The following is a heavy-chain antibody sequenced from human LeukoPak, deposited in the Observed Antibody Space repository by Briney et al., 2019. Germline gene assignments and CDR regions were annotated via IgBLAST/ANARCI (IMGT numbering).Heavy chain of an antibody. D-gene: IGHD2-8*02. V-gene: IGHV4-31*03. CDR2: IYYSGST. J-gene: IGHJ4*02. CDR1: GGSISSGGYY. Sequence: SETLSLTCTVSGGSISSGGYYWSWIRQHPGKGLEWIGYIYYSGSTYYNPSLKSRVTISVDTSKNQFSLKLSSVTAEDTAVYYCARQNTGQLDYWGQGTLVTVSS. CDR3: ARQNTGQLDY.